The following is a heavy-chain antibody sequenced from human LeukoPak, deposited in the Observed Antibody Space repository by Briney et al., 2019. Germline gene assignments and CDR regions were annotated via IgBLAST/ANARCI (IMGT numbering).Heavy chain of an antibody. Sequence: PSETLSHTCDVSGGSLSDSNWWSRVRPPPGKGLEWIGEIYHSGGTNYSPSLKSRVTFSVDKSKNQFSLRLSSVTAADTAVYYCARLAIAVAPYYFDYWGQGTLVTVSS. D-gene: IGHD6-19*01. CDR1: GGSLSDSNW. J-gene: IGHJ4*02. V-gene: IGHV4/OR15-8*01. CDR2: IYHSGGT. CDR3: ARLAIAVAPYYFDY.